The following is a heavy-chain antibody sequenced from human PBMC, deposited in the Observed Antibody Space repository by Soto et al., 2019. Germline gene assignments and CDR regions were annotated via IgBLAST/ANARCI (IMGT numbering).Heavy chain of an antibody. Sequence: PSETLSLTCTISGGSISPYYYSWIRQPPGKGPEWIGLIYYSGSTNYNHSNKTRVTTSVDTSKNQFSLNLNSVTAADTAFYYCASLVRGVHSWFDPWGQGILVTVSS. CDR3: ASLVRGVHSWFDP. CDR2: IYYSGST. D-gene: IGHD3-10*01. CDR1: GGSISPYY. J-gene: IGHJ5*02. V-gene: IGHV4-59*08.